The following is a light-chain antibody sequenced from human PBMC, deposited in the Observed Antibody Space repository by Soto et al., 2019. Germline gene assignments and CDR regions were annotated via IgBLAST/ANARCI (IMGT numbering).Light chain of an antibody. CDR1: QSVSSN. Sequence: EIVMTQSPATLSVSPGERATLSCRASQSVSSNLAWYQQKPGQAPWLLIYGASTRATGIPARFSGSGSGTELTLTISSLQSEDLAVYYCQQYNSWPPLTFGGGTKVEIK. CDR3: QQYNSWPPLT. CDR2: GAS. J-gene: IGKJ4*01. V-gene: IGKV3-15*01.